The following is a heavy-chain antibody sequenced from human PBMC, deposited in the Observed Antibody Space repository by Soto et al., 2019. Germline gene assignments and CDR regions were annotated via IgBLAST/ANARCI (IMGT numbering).Heavy chain of an antibody. J-gene: IGHJ6*02. CDR1: GGSISSSSYY. Sequence: SETLSLTCTVSGGSISSSSYYWGWIRQPPGKGLEWIGSIYYSGSTYYNPSLKSRVTISVDTSKNQFSLKLSSVTAADTVVYYCARDPPPLRVVVPAAIEGERVYYYYGMDVWGQGTTVTVSS. V-gene: IGHV4-39*07. CDR2: IYYSGST. CDR3: ARDPPPLRVVVPAAIEGERVYYYYGMDV. D-gene: IGHD2-2*02.